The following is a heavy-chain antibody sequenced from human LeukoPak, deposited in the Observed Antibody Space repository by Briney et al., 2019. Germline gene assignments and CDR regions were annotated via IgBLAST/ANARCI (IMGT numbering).Heavy chain of an antibody. CDR1: GFTFSSYG. CDR2: IWYDGSNE. V-gene: IGHV3-33*01. J-gene: IGHJ4*02. Sequence: PGGSLRLSCAASGFTFSSYGMHWVRLAPGKGLEWVAVIWYDGSNEYYADSVKGRFTISRDISKNTLYLQMNSLRAEDTAVYYCARDYCSGGSCYFDYWGQGTLVTVSS. CDR3: ARDYCSGGSCYFDY. D-gene: IGHD2-15*01.